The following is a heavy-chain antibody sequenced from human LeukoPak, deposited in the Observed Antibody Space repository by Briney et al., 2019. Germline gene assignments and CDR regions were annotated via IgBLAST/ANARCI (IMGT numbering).Heavy chain of an antibody. CDR2: IYYSGST. D-gene: IGHD6-19*01. V-gene: IGHV4-59*01. J-gene: IGHJ4*02. CDR3: ARSKPGWQGLYFDY. CDR1: GGSISSYY. Sequence: SETLSLTCTVSGGSISSYYWSWIRQPPGKGLEWIGYIYYSGSTNYNPYPKSRVTISVDTSKNQFSLKLSSVTAADTAVYYCARSKPGWQGLYFDYWGQGTLVTVSS.